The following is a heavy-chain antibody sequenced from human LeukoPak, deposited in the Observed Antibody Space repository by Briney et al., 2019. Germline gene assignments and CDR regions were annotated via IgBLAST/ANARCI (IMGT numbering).Heavy chain of an antibody. CDR2: ISSSSSYI. CDR3: ARDLKDSSGYSGG. CDR1: GFTFSSYS. D-gene: IGHD3-22*01. V-gene: IGHV3-21*01. Sequence: GGSLRLSCAASGFTFSSYSMNWVRQAPGKGLEWVSSISSSSSYIYYADSVKGRFTISRDNAKNSLYLQMNSLRAEDTAVYYCARDLKDSSGYSGGWGQGTLVTVSS. J-gene: IGHJ4*02.